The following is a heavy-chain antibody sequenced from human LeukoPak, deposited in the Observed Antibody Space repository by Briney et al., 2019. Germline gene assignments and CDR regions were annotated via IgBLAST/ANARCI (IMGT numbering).Heavy chain of an antibody. D-gene: IGHD4-23*01. V-gene: IGHV3-30*04. CDR2: ISHDATNE. Sequence: GGSLRLSCVASGFIFSDYAMHWVRQAPGKGLEWMAIISHDATNEYHADSVKGRFTISRDNSKNTLYLQMNSLIPEDTAVYLCARDFGGLRWNYYFDYWGQGTLVTVSS. J-gene: IGHJ4*02. CDR3: ARDFGGLRWNYYFDY. CDR1: GFIFSDYA.